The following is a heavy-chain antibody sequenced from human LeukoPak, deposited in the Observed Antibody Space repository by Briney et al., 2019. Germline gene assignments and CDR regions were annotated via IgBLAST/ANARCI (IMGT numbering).Heavy chain of an antibody. Sequence: GGSLRLSCAASGFTFSSYWMHWVRQAPGKGLVWVSRINSDGSSTTYADSVKGRFTISRDNAKNTLYLQMSSLRAEDTAVYYCARGVGNDYGDYYGMDVWGQGTTVTVSS. CDR2: INSDGSST. V-gene: IGHV3-74*01. J-gene: IGHJ6*02. CDR1: GFTFSSYW. CDR3: ARGVGNDYGDYYGMDV. D-gene: IGHD4-17*01.